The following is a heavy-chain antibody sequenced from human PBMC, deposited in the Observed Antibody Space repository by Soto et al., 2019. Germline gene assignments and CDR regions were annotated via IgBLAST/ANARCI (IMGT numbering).Heavy chain of an antibody. V-gene: IGHV3-23*01. CDR1: GFTFSSYA. Sequence: GGSLRLSCAASGFTFSSYAMSWVRQAPGKGLEWVSAISGSGGSTYYADSGKGRFTISRDNSKNTLYLQMNSLRAEDTAVYYCAKLGGDYYYYYYMDVWGKGTTVTVSS. CDR2: ISGSGGST. J-gene: IGHJ6*03. CDR3: AKLGGDYYYYYYMDV. D-gene: IGHD4-17*01.